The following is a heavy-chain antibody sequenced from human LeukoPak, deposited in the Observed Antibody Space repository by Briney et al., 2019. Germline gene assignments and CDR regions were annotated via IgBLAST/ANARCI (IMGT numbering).Heavy chain of an antibody. CDR2: TDWDDDK. CDR1: GFSLSTPGMR. J-gene: IGHJ3*02. D-gene: IGHD2-2*01. CDR3: AITVVPADSVGFDI. V-gene: IGHV2-70*04. Sequence: SGPALVKPTQTLTLTCTFAGFSLSTPGMRASWIRQPPGKALEWLARTDWDDDKFYTTSLKTRLTISKDTSRNQVVLTMTNMAPVDTATYYCAITVVPADSVGFDIWGQGTMVTVSS.